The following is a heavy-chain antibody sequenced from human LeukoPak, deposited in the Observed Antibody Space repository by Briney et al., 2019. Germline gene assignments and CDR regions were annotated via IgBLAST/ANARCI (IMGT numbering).Heavy chain of an antibody. J-gene: IGHJ4*02. CDR3: ARVPRSNWNEY. D-gene: IGHD1-1*01. CDR2: ISTSSSYI. V-gene: IGHV3-21*06. CDR1: GFTFSSYS. Sequence: GGSLRLSCAASGFTFSSYSMNWVRQAPGKGLEWVSSISTSSSYIYYADSVKGRFTISRDNAKNSLYLQMNSLRAEDTAVYYCARVPRSNWNEYWGQGTLVTVSS.